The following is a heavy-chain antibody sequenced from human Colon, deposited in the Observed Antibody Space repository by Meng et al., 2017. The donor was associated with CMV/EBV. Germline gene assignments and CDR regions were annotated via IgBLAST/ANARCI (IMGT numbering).Heavy chain of an antibody. CDR1: GFTFSSYS. V-gene: IGHV3-21*01. D-gene: IGHD3-10*01. Sequence: LGVCWGWLGKPGGSLSLSCAASGFTFSSYSMNWVRQSPGKGLEWVSSISTTVSYVYYADSVKGRFTISRDNAKNSLYLQMDSLRAEDTAVYYCAREPGTYGYFDFWGQGTLVTVSS. CDR2: ISTTVSYV. J-gene: IGHJ4*02. CDR3: AREPGTYGYFDF.